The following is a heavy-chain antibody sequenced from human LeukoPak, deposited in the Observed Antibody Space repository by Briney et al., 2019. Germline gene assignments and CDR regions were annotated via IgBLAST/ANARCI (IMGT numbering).Heavy chain of an antibody. CDR1: GITFSSYA. V-gene: IGHV3-30*04. D-gene: IGHD3-10*01. J-gene: IGHJ4*02. CDR2: ITYDGSKK. Sequence: GGSLRLSCAASGITFSSYAMHWVRQAPGKGLEWVAVITYDGSKKYYADSVKGRFTISRENPKNTLYLQMDSLRPEDTAVFYCASKYYYGSGSYYRAVDYGGRGPVVTASS. CDR3: ASKYYYGSGSYYRAVDY.